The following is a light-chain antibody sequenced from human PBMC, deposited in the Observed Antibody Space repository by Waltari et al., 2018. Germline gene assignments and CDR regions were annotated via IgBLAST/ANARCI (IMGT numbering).Light chain of an antibody. CDR1: QSICTS. CDR3: HQSYNLPRT. Sequence: EIVLTQSLNFQSVTPKEKVTITCRASQSICTSFHWYQQKPDQSPNLLIKYASRSFSGVPSRFSGSGSGTDFTLNINRLEAEDAATYYCHQSYNLPRTFGQGTKVEIK. V-gene: IGKV6-21*01. CDR2: YAS. J-gene: IGKJ1*01.